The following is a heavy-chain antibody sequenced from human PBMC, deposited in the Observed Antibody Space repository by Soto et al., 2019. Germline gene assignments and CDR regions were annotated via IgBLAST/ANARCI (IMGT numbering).Heavy chain of an antibody. Sequence: PSDTLSLTWTVYGASITSNYWSWIRQPPGKGLEWIGHIYYRGTANYNPSLKSRVTVSADTSKNQFSLKLSSVTAADTAVYYCARWDHVFFHFDYWGQGALVTVSS. CDR3: ARWDHVFFHFDY. CDR1: GASITSNY. D-gene: IGHD1-26*01. J-gene: IGHJ4*02. V-gene: IGHV4-59*07. CDR2: IYYRGTA.